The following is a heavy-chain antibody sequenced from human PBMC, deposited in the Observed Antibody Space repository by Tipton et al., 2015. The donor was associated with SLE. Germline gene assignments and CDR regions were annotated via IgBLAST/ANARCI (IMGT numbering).Heavy chain of an antibody. CDR2: TFYRSKWYS. D-gene: IGHD2-2*01. CDR1: GDSVSTNSAA. Sequence: GLVKPSQTLSLTCAISGDSVSTNSAAWTWIRQSPSRGLEWLGRTFYRSKWYSDYAVSVKSRITINPDTSKNQFFLQPNSVTPEDTAVYYCARVWGTGSRGVDYWGQGTLVTVSS. V-gene: IGHV6-1*01. CDR3: ARVWGTGSRGVDY. J-gene: IGHJ4*02.